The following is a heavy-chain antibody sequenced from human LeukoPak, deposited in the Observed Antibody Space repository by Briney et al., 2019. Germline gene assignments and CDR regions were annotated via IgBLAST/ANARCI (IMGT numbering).Heavy chain of an antibody. J-gene: IGHJ4*02. V-gene: IGHV3-53*01. CDR2: IYTGGGR. Sequence: GGSLRLSCTVSGFTVSSNSMNWVRQAPGKELEWVSVIYTGGGRYYADSVRGRFTISRDTSKTMVFLQMNSLRVEDTAVYYCARGIDYWGRGTLVTVSS. CDR1: GFTVSSNS. CDR3: ARGIDY.